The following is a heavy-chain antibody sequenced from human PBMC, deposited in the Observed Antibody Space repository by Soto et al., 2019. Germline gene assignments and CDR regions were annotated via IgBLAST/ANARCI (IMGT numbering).Heavy chain of an antibody. D-gene: IGHD2-15*01. CDR2: IYTSGST. V-gene: IGHV4-4*07. CDR3: ARTCSGGSCYGAFDI. Sequence: QVQLQESGPGLVKPSETLSLTYTVSGGSISSYYWSWIRQPAGKGLEWIGRIYTSGSTNYNPSLKSRVTMSVDTSKNQFSLRLSSVTAADTAVYYCARTCSGGSCYGAFDIWGLGTIVTVSS. J-gene: IGHJ3*02. CDR1: GGSISSYY.